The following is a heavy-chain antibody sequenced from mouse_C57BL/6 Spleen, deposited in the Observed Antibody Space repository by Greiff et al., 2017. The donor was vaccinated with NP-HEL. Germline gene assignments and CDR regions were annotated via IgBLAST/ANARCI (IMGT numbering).Heavy chain of an antibody. CDR2: IWRGGST. CDR1: GFSLTSYG. Sequence: VKLQESGPGLVQPSQSLSITCTVSGFSLTSYGVHWVRQSPGKGLEWLGVIWRGGSTDYNAAFMSRLSITKDNSKSQVFFKMNSLQADDTAIYYCAKKIEGGTGNAMDYWGQGTSVTVSS. CDR3: AKKIEGGTGNAMDY. V-gene: IGHV2-5*01. D-gene: IGHD4-1*01. J-gene: IGHJ4*01.